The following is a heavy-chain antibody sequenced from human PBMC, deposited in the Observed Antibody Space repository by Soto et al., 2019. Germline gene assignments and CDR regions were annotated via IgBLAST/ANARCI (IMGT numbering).Heavy chain of an antibody. CDR3: ARGDIVASTFFDY. Sequence: QVQLVQSGAEVKKPGSSVIVSCKASGGTFSSYTINWVRQAPGQGLEWVGGIIPMLDTTTFAQKFQGRVTITADDSTNTAYMELSSLRSEDTAMYYCARGDIVASTFFDYWGQGTLVTVSS. CDR2: IIPMLDTT. CDR1: GGTFSSYT. V-gene: IGHV1-69*01. D-gene: IGHD5-12*01. J-gene: IGHJ4*02.